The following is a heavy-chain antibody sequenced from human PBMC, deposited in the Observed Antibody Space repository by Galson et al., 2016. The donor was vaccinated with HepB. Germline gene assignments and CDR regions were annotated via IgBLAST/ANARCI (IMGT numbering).Heavy chain of an antibody. J-gene: IGHJ4*02. CDR3: ASSPEYYDCML. Sequence: QSGAEVKKPGDSLKMSCQGSGYNFASYWIGWVRQMPGKGLEWMAIIYPGDSDTRYSPSFQGQVTISVDKSISTAYLQWSSLKASDTASYYCASSPEYYDCMLWGQGTLVTVSS. D-gene: IGHD3-3*01. V-gene: IGHV5-51*01. CDR1: GYNFASYW. CDR2: IYPGDSDT.